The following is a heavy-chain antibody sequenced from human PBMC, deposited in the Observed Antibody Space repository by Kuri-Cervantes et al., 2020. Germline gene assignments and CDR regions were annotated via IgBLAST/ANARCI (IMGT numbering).Heavy chain of an antibody. J-gene: IGHJ6*03. Sequence: ASVKVSCKASGYTFINYGLSWVRQAPGQGLEWMGSVSAYSGDPTYAQRFQDRVTMTTDTSTATVYMQLMSLRSDDTAVYYCAKTATTATTGGYYYYMDVWGKGTTVTVSS. V-gene: IGHV1-18*01. CDR3: AKTATTATTGGYYYYMDV. D-gene: IGHD4-17*01. CDR2: VSAYSGDP. CDR1: GYTFINYG.